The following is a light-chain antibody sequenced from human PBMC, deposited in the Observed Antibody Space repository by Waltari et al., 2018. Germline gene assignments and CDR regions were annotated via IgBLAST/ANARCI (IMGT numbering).Light chain of an antibody. J-gene: IGKJ1*01. CDR3: QQSYSSPPT. CDR2: APS. CDR1: QSISSY. Sequence: DIQMTQSPSSLSASVGDSVTITCRASQSISSYLNWYQQKPGKAPKLLIYAPSSLQSGVPSRFSGSGSGTDFTLTISSLQPEDFATYYCQQSYSSPPTFGQGTKVGLK. V-gene: IGKV1-39*01.